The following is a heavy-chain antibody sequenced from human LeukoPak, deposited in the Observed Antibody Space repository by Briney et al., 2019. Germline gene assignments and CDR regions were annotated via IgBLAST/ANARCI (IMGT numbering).Heavy chain of an antibody. CDR3: ARHRSGSYSH. CDR2: ISDSGSS. Sequence: SETLSLTCTVSVGSLSSAYWSWIRQPPGNRLRGFGGISDSGSSNYNTSLKSRLTISPETSKNQLSLNLSSVTAADTAVYYCARHRSGSYSHWGQGILVTVSS. D-gene: IGHD1-26*01. J-gene: IGHJ4*02. CDR1: VGSLSSAY. V-gene: IGHV4-59*08.